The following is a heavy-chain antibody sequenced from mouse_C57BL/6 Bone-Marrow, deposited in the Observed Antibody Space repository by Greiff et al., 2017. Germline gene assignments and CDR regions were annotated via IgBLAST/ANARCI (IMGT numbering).Heavy chain of an antibody. V-gene: IGHV1-69*01. D-gene: IGHD2-4*01. J-gene: IGHJ4*01. CDR3: ARYYDYESAMDY. CDR1: GYTFTSYW. CDR2: IDPFDSYT. Sequence: QVQLKQPGAELVMPGASVKLSCKASGYTFTSYWMHWVKQRPGQGLEWIGEIDPFDSYTNYNQKFKGKSTLTVDKSSSTAYMQLSSLTSEDSAVYYCARYYDYESAMDYWGQGTSVTVSS.